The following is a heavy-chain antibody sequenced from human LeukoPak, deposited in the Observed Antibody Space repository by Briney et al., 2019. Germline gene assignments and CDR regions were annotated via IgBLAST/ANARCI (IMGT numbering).Heavy chain of an antibody. CDR2: INHSGST. V-gene: IGHV4-39*07. J-gene: IGHJ4*02. CDR3: ARGFIWSSGTRLSRFDY. D-gene: IGHD3-10*01. Sequence: PSETLSLTCTVSGGSISSSSHYWGWIRQPPGKGLEWIGEINHSGSTNYNPSLKSRVTISVDTSKNQFSLKLSSVTAADTAVYYCARGFIWSSGTRLSRFDYWGQGTLVTVSS. CDR1: GGSISSSSHY.